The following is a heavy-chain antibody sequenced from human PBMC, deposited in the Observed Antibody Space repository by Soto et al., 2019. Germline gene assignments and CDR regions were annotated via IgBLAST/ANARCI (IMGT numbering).Heavy chain of an antibody. CDR1: GFTFSTYT. CDR2: ISSGSSYI. Sequence: GGSLRHSCAASGFTFSTYTMNWVRQAPGKGLEWISSISSGSSYIYYAGSVKGRFTISRDNAKNSLFLQMNSLRADDTAVYYCARDILSGGAYPDSWGQGTKVTVSS. CDR3: ARDILSGGAYPDS. D-gene: IGHD3-10*01. V-gene: IGHV3-21*01. J-gene: IGHJ5*01.